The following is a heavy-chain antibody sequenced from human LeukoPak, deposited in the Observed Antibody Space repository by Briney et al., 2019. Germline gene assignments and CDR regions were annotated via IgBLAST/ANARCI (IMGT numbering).Heavy chain of an antibody. V-gene: IGHV3-7*05. D-gene: IGHD3-9*01. CDR3: TTYWRHFDWLLSDI. CDR1: GFTFGDYW. Sequence: GGSLKLSCEASGFTFGDYWMTWVRQAPGKGLEGVANIKQDGSENHYVDSVKGRFTISRDNAKNSLYLQMNSLRAEDTAVYYCTTYWRHFDWLLSDIWGLGTMVTVSS. CDR2: IKQDGSEN. J-gene: IGHJ3*02.